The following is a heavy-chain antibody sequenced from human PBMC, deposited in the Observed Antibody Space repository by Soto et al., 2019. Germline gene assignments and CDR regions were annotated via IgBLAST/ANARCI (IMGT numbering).Heavy chain of an antibody. D-gene: IGHD6-13*01. CDR1: GGSISSNY. J-gene: IGHJ4*02. CDR2: VYNSGST. Sequence: SETLSLTCTVSGGSISSNYWTRIRQPPGKGLEWIGYVYNSGSTNYNPSLKSRVTISEDTSKSQFSLKVNSMTAADTAVYYCARYRREAVAGYTLDNWGQGILVTVSS. CDR3: ARYRREAVAGYTLDN. V-gene: IGHV4-59*01.